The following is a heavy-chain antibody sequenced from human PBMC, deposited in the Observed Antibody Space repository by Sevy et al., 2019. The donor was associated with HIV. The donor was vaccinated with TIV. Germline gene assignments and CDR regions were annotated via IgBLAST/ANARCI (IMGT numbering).Heavy chain of an antibody. V-gene: IGHV3-30-3*01. CDR2: ISYDGSNK. D-gene: IGHD2-2*01. CDR3: ARDSVVVPAARYYYGMDV. CDR1: GLTFSSYA. Sequence: GGSLRLSCAASGLTFSSYAMHWVRQAPGKGLEWVAVISYDGSNKYYADSVKGRFTISRDNSKNTLYLQMNSLRAEDTAVYYCARDSVVVPAARYYYGMDVWDQGTTVTVSS. J-gene: IGHJ6*02.